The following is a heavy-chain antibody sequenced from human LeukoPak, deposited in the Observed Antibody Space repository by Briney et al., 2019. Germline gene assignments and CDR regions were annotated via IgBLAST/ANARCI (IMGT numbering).Heavy chain of an antibody. CDR3: AKDGQWLTFYYYYYMDV. D-gene: IGHD6-19*01. V-gene: IGHV3-30*02. J-gene: IGHJ6*03. Sequence: PGVSLRLSCAASGFTFSSYGMHWVRQAPGKGLEWVAFIRYDGSNKYYADSVKGRFTISRDNSKNTLYLQMNSLRAEDTAVYYCAKDGQWLTFYYYYYMDVWGKGTTVTISS. CDR1: GFTFSSYG. CDR2: IRYDGSNK.